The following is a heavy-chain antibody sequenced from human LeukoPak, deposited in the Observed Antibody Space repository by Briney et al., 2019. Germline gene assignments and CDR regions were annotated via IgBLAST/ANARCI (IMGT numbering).Heavy chain of an antibody. CDR1: GFTFSNYH. J-gene: IGHJ4*02. CDR2: ISYDGNNK. V-gene: IGHV3-30*01. Sequence: GRSLRLSCAASGFTFSNYHMHWVRQAPGKGLEWVTLISYDGNNKYYADSVKGRFAISRDNSKNTLSLQMNSLRAEDTAMYCCARDDYGFGNWGQGTLVTVSS. CDR3: ARDDYGFGN. D-gene: IGHD4/OR15-4a*01.